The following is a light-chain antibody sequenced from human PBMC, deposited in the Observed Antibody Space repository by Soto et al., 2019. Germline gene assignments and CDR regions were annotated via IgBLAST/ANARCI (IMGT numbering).Light chain of an antibody. CDR3: SSYAGGIKWV. V-gene: IGLV2-14*01. CDR2: EVS. CDR1: SSDVGGYNY. Sequence: QSALTQPAFVSGSPGQSITISCTGTSSDVGGYNYVSWYQHPPGKAPKLMISEVSNRPSGVSNRFSGSKSGNTASLTISGLQAEDEADYYCSSYAGGIKWVFGGGTKLTVL. J-gene: IGLJ3*02.